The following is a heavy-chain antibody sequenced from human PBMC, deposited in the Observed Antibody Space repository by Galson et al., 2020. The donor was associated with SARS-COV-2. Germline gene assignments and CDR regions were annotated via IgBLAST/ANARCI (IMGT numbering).Heavy chain of an antibody. V-gene: IGHV3-13*01. D-gene: IGHD1-26*01. CDR2: IGSAGDT. CDR3: ARAGEGGSYYYYYGMDV. J-gene: IGHJ6*02. CDR1: GFTFSSYD. Sequence: GGSLRLSCAASGFTFSSYDMHWVRQATGKGLEWVSAIGSAGDTYYPGSVKGRFTISRENAKNSLYLQMNSLRAGDTAVYYCARAGEGGSYYYYYGMDVWGQGTTVTVSS.